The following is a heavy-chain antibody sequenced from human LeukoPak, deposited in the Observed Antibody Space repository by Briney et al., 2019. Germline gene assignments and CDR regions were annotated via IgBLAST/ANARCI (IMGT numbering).Heavy chain of an antibody. D-gene: IGHD3-22*01. J-gene: IGHJ4*02. Sequence: SETLSLTCTVSGGSISSYYWGWIRQPPGKGLEWIGTIYHSGSTYYNVSLKSRVTISADTSKNQFSLKLRSVSAADTAMYYCARGYYDSSRRKYYFDYWGQGTLVTVSS. CDR2: IYHSGST. CDR3: ARGYYDSSRRKYYFDY. CDR1: GGSISSYY. V-gene: IGHV4-38-2*02.